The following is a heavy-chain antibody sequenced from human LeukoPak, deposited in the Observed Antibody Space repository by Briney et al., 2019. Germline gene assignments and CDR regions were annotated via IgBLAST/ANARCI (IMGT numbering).Heavy chain of an antibody. CDR2: ISSSSTTI. J-gene: IGHJ4*02. CDR1: GFIFSSYR. Sequence: PGGSLRLPCVGSGFIFSSYRMNWVRQAPGKGLEWISYISSSSTTIYYADSVKGRFTISRDDAKNSLYLQMNSLRAEDTAVYYCAREFGSWGQGTLVTVSS. CDR3: AREFGS. V-gene: IGHV3-48*01.